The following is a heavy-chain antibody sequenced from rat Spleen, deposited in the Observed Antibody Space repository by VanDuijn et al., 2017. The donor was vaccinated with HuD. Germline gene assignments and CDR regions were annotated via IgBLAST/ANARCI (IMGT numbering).Heavy chain of an antibody. CDR2: ISTSGGST. J-gene: IGHJ2*01. CDR3: TGDGTPR. D-gene: IGHD1-4*01. V-gene: IGHV5-25*01. CDR1: GFTFSKYG. Sequence: EVELVESGGGLVQPGRSMKLSCAASGFTFSKYGMAWVRQAPTKGLEWVASISTSGGSTYYRDSVKGRFTISRDNVKSTLYLQMDSLRSEDTATYYCTGDGTPRWGQGVMVTVSS.